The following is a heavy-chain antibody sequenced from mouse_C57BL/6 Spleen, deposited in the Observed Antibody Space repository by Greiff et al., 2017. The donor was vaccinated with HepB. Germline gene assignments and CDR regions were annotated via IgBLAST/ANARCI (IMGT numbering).Heavy chain of an antibody. D-gene: IGHD1-1*01. CDR3: ARLYYYGSSHWYFDV. V-gene: IGHV3-6*01. Sequence: EVKVEESGPGLVKPSQSLSLTCSVTGYSITSGYYWNWIRQFPGNKLEWMGYISYDGSNNYNPSLKNRISITRDTSKNQFFLKLNSVTTEDTATYYCARLYYYGSSHWYFDVWGTGTTVTVSS. J-gene: IGHJ1*03. CDR1: GYSITSGYY. CDR2: ISYDGSN.